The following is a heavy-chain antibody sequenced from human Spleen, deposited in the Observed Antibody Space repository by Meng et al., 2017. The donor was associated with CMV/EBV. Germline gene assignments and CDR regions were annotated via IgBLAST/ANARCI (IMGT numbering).Heavy chain of an antibody. CDR1: GYNFNTHW. CDR3: AKLRDLSSGLDYFDA. J-gene: IGHJ4*02. D-gene: IGHD3-22*01. Sequence: GESLKISCKGSGYNFNTHWIGWVRQLPGKGLEWMGIIDPSDSETRYSPSFQAQVTISVDKSINTAYLHWSSLKASDTAVYYCAKLRDLSSGLDYFDAWGQGTLVTVSS. CDR2: IDPSDSET. V-gene: IGHV5-51*01.